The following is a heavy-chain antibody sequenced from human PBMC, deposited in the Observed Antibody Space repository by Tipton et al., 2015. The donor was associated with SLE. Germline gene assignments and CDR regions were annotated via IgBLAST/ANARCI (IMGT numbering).Heavy chain of an antibody. Sequence: LTCTVSRGSISGYYWCWIRQPPGKGLEWIGSVYYTANTDYNPSLKSRGTMSLDTSTNQISLRLTYVSAADTAVYYCARDEYRYDATGYHLLGHFDFWGQGTLVTVSS. D-gene: IGHD3-22*01. J-gene: IGHJ4*02. V-gene: IGHV4-59*08. CDR2: VYYTANT. CDR1: RGSISGYY. CDR3: ARDEYRYDATGYHLLGHFDF.